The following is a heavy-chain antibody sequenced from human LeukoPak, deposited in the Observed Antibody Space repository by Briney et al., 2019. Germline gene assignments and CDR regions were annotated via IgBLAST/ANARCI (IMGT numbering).Heavy chain of an antibody. CDR1: GGSIRGSSDY. V-gene: IGHV4-39*01. D-gene: IGHD1-26*01. CDR2: IYYSGST. CDR3: ARNESVLGTTGLNDFFDD. Sequence: SETLSLTCTVSGGSIRGSSDYWGWIRQSPGKGLEWIGSIYYSGSTYYNPSLKSRVTISVDTSKNQFYVKLTSVTAADTAVYYCARNESVLGTTGLNDFFDDWGQGTLVTASS. J-gene: IGHJ4*02.